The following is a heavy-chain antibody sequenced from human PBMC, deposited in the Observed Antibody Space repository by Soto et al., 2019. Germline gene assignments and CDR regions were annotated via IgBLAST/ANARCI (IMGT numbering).Heavy chain of an antibody. D-gene: IGHD5-12*01. V-gene: IGHV4-34*01. J-gene: IGHJ4*01. CDR2: VKDGGST. CDR1: GGSLTGYY. CDR3: ARGQEGIVATH. Sequence: QVQLQQWGAGLLKPSETLTLTCTVNGGSLTGYYWSWIHQPPGKGLEWIGEVKDGGSTNYSPSLRGRVSISADTSKNHFSLRLNSVTAADTAVYFCARGQEGIVATHWDHGALVTVSS.